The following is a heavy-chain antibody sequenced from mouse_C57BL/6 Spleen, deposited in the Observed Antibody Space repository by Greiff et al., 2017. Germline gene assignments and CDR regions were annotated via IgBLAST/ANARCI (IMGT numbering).Heavy chain of an antibody. V-gene: IGHV1-15*01. CDR1: GYTFTDYE. Sequence: VKLQESGAELVRPGASVTLSCKASGYTFTDYEMHWVKQTPVHGLEWIGVIDPETGGTAYNQKFKGKAILTADKSSSTAYMELRSLTSEDSAVYYCTRRFITTVAHWYFDVWGTGTTVTVSS. J-gene: IGHJ1*03. CDR2: IDPETGGT. D-gene: IGHD1-1*01. CDR3: TRRFITTVAHWYFDV.